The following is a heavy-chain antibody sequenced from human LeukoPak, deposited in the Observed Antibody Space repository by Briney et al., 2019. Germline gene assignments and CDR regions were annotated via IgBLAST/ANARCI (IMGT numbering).Heavy chain of an antibody. Sequence: GGSLRLSCVASGLTFSSSTMNWVRQAPGKGLEWVSSISSSSIYIYSADSVKGRFTISRDNAKNSLSLQMNSLRAEDTAVYYCARSPPYCSSTSCYAGDYWGQGTLVTVSS. CDR3: ARSPPYCSSTSCYAGDY. V-gene: IGHV3-21*01. D-gene: IGHD2-2*01. CDR1: GLTFSSST. CDR2: ISSSSIYI. J-gene: IGHJ4*02.